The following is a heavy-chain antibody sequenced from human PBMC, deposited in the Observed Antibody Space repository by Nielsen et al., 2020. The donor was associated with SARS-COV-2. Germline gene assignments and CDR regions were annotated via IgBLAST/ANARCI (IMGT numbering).Heavy chain of an antibody. CDR1: GFTFNTYG. V-gene: IGHV3-48*01. D-gene: IGHD1-14*01. CDR2: ISDDNTI. CDR3: ARGGFRYGLDV. Sequence: GESLKISCAASGFTFNTYGMNWVRQAPGKGLEWISYISDDNTIFYADSVKGRFTISRDNAKNSLYLQMNSLRVDDTAVYYCARGGFRYGLDVWGQGTTVTVSS. J-gene: IGHJ6*02.